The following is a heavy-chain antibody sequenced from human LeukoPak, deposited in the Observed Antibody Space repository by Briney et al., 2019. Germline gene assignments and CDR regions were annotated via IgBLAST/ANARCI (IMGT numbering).Heavy chain of an antibody. CDR2: IYYSGST. Sequence: PSQTLSLTCTVSGGSISSSSYYWGWIRQPPGKGLEWIGSIYYSGSTYYNPSLKSRVAISVDTSKNQFSLKLSSVTAADTAVYYCARRSGDYYDSSGSNYFDYWGQGTLVTVSS. J-gene: IGHJ4*02. D-gene: IGHD3-22*01. V-gene: IGHV4-39*01. CDR3: ARRSGDYYDSSGSNYFDY. CDR1: GGSISSSSYY.